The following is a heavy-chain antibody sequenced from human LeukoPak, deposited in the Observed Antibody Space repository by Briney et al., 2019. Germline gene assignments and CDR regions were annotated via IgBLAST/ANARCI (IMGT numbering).Heavy chain of an antibody. J-gene: IGHJ4*02. Sequence: TSETLSLTCTVSGGSISSYYWSWIRQPPGKGLEWIGYIYYSGSTNYNPSLKSRVTISVDTSKNQFSLKLSSVTAADTAVYYCARSAGSGSYYPRIFDYWGQGTLVTVSS. CDR3: ARSAGSGSYYPRIFDY. CDR2: IYYSGST. V-gene: IGHV4-59*08. D-gene: IGHD3-10*01. CDR1: GGSISSYY.